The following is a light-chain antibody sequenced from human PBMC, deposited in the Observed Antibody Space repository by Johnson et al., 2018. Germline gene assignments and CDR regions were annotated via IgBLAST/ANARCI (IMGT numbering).Light chain of an antibody. CDR3: GTWDSSLSAGNF. CDR2: ENN. J-gene: IGLJ1*01. Sequence: QSVLTQPPSVSAAPGQKVTISCSGSSSNIGNNYVSWYQQLPGTAPKLLIYENNKRPSGIPDRFYGSKSGTSATLGITGLQTGDEADYYCGTWDSSLSAGNFCGTETKVTVL. V-gene: IGLV1-51*02. CDR1: SSNIGNNY.